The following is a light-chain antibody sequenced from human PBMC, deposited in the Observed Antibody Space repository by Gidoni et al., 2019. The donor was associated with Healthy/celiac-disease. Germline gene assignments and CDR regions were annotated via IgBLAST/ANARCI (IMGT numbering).Light chain of an antibody. V-gene: IGKV3-11*01. CDR1: QSVSSY. Sequence: EIVLTHSPATLSLSPGERATLPCRASQSVSSYLAWYQQKPGQAPRLLIYDASNRATGIPARFSGSGSGTDFTLTISSLEPEDFAVYYCQQRSNWPSGLTFGGGTKVEIK. CDR3: QQRSNWPSGLT. J-gene: IGKJ4*01. CDR2: DAS.